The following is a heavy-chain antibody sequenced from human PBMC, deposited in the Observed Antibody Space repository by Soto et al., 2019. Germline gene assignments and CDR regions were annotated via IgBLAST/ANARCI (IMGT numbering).Heavy chain of an antibody. V-gene: IGHV4-30-2*01. D-gene: IGHD3-10*01. J-gene: IGHJ5*02. CDR2: IYHSGST. CDR3: DRVSWFGELSWFDP. Sequence: QLQLQESGSGLVKPSQTLSLTCAVSGGSISSGGYSWSWIRQPPGKGLEWIGYIYHSGSTYYNPSLKSRVTISVDRSKNQFSLKLSSVTAADTAVYYCDRVSWFGELSWFDPWGQGTLVTVSS. CDR1: GGSISSGGYS.